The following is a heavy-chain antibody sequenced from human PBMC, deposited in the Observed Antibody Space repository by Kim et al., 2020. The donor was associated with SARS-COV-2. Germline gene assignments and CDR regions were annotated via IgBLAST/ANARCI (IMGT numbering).Heavy chain of an antibody. CDR1: GGSISSYY. CDR2: IYYSGST. J-gene: IGHJ4*02. CDR3: ARQKSGTTVLDYFDH. V-gene: IGHV4-59*08. D-gene: IGHD1-1*01. Sequence: SETLSLTCTVSGGSISSYYWSWIRQSPGKGLEWIGHIYYSGSTEYNPSLKSRVTISVDTSRNQFSLKLSSVTAADTAIYYCARQKSGTTVLDYFDHWGQG.